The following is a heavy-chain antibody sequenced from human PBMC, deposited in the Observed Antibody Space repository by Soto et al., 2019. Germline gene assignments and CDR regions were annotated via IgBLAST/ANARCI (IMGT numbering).Heavy chain of an antibody. Sequence: GESLKISCKSYGYSFTTYWIAWVRQMPGKGLEWMGSIHPGESDTRYSPSFQGQVTISADRSITTAYLQWSSLKASDTAMYYCARHEATYYNFYGMDGCGQGTTVTVSS. CDR2: IHPGESDT. V-gene: IGHV5-51*01. CDR3: ARHEATYYNFYGMDG. CDR1: GYSFTTYW. J-gene: IGHJ6*02.